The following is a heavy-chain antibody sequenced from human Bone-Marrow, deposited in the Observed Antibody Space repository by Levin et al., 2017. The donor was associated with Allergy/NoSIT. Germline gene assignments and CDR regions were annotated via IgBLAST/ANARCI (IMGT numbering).Heavy chain of an antibody. D-gene: IGHD6-19*01. CDR1: GYTFIGYY. CDR2: INPNSGGT. Sequence: ASVKVSCKASGYTFIGYYMHWVRQAPGQGLEWMGRINPNSGGTNYAQKFQGRVTMTRDTSISTAYMELSRLRSDDTAVYYCARSPAVAGPGAGAFDSWGQGTMVTVSS. CDR3: ARSPAVAGPGAGAFDS. J-gene: IGHJ3*02. V-gene: IGHV1-2*06.